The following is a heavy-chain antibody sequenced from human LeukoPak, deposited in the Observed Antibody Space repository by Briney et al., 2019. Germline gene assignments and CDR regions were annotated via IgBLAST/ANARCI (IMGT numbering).Heavy chain of an antibody. CDR3: ARDPGYSSDWFDP. Sequence: EASVKVSCKASGYTFTSYYMHWVRQAPGQGLEWMGIINPSGGSTSYAQKFQGRVTMTTDTSTSTAYMELRSLRSDDTAVYYCARDPGYSSDWFDPWGQGTLVTVSS. V-gene: IGHV1-46*01. D-gene: IGHD5-12*01. CDR1: GYTFTSYY. CDR2: INPSGGST. J-gene: IGHJ5*02.